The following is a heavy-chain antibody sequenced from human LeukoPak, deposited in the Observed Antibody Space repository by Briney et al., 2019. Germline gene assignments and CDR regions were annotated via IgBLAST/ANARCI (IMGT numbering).Heavy chain of an antibody. CDR2: INHSGST. Sequence: PSETLSLTCAVYGGSFSGYYWSWIRQPPGKGLEWIGEINHSGSTNYNPSLKSRVTISVDTSKNQFSLKLSSVTAADTAGYYCARLRWLRSGDLDYWGQGTLVTVSS. CDR1: GGSFSGYY. CDR3: ARLRWLRSGDLDY. V-gene: IGHV4-34*01. D-gene: IGHD5-12*01. J-gene: IGHJ4*02.